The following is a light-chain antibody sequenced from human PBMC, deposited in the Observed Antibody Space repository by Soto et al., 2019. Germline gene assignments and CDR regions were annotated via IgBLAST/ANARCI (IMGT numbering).Light chain of an antibody. CDR2: GVT. J-gene: IGLJ1*01. V-gene: IGLV2-14*01. CDR3: SSYTSASTLLYL. CDR1: SSDVGGYNY. Sequence: QPVLTQPASVSGSPGQSITISCTGTSSDVGGYNYVSWYQQHPGIAPKLLIYGVTNRPSGVSTRFSGSKSGNTASLTISGLQAEDEADYHCSSYTSASTLLYLFGTGTKVTVL.